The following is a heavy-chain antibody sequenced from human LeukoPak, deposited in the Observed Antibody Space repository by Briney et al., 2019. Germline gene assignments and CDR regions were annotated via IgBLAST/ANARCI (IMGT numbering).Heavy chain of an antibody. Sequence: SETLSLTCSVSGGSVSSGSYYWSWIRQPPGKGLEWIGYIYYSGSTNYNPSLKSRVTISVDPSKNQFSLKLSSVTAADTAVYYCARDGGYSGSPAFDYWGQGTLVTVSS. CDR1: GGSVSSGSYY. D-gene: IGHD1-26*01. V-gene: IGHV4-61*01. CDR2: IYYSGST. CDR3: ARDGGYSGSPAFDY. J-gene: IGHJ4*02.